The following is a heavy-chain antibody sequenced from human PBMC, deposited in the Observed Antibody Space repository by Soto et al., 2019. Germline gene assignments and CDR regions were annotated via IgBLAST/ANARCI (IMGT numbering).Heavy chain of an antibody. Sequence: PGGSLRLSCAASGFTFDDYAMHWVRQAPGKGLEWVSGISWNSGSIGYADSVKGRFTISRDNAKNSLYLQMNSLRAEDTALYYCAKDVDTAMAARGYFDYWGQGTLVTVSS. D-gene: IGHD5-18*01. J-gene: IGHJ4*02. CDR1: GFTFDDYA. V-gene: IGHV3-9*01. CDR2: ISWNSGSI. CDR3: AKDVDTAMAARGYFDY.